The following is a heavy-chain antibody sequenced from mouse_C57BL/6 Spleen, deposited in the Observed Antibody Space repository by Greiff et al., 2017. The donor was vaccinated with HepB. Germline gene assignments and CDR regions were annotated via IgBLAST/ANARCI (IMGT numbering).Heavy chain of an antibody. V-gene: IGHV5-17*01. CDR1: GFTFSDYG. Sequence: EVQLQESGGGLVKPGGSLKLSCAASGFTFSDYGMHWVRQAPEKGLEWVAYISSGSSTIYYADTVKGRFTISRDNAKITLFLQMTSLRSEDTAMYYCARGLWDAMDYWGQGTSVTVSS. CDR3: ARGLWDAMDY. D-gene: IGHD1-1*02. CDR2: ISSGSSTI. J-gene: IGHJ4*01.